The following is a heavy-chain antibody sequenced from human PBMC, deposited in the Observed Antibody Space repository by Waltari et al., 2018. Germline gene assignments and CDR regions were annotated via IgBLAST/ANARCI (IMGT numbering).Heavy chain of an antibody. CDR2: IYTRGST. J-gene: IGHJ4*02. D-gene: IGHD4-17*01. CDR1: GGSISSYY. V-gene: IGHV4-4*07. Sequence: QVQLQESGPGLVKPSETLSLTCTVSGGSISSYYWSWIRQPAGKGLEWIGRIYTRGSTNYNPSLKSRVTMSVDTSKNQFSLKLSSVTAADTAVYYCARGPIDYGGTDFDYWAQGTLVTVSS. CDR3: ARGPIDYGGTDFDY.